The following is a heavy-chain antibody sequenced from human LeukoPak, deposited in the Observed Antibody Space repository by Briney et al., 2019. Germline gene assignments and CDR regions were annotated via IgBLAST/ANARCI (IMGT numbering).Heavy chain of an antibody. CDR2: IYYSEST. V-gene: IGHV4-59*01. D-gene: IGHD1-26*01. Sequence: SETLSLTCTVSGGSISSYYCSWIRQPPGKVLEWIGSIYYSESTNYNPSRKSRVTISVDTSKNQFSLKLSSVTAADTAVYYCARLGAKDYWGQGTLVTVSS. CDR1: GGSISSYY. CDR3: ARLGAKDY. J-gene: IGHJ4*02.